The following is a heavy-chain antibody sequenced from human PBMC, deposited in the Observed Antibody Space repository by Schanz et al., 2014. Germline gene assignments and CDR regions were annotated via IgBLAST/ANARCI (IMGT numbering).Heavy chain of an antibody. Sequence: EEQLLQSGGGLVQPGGSLRLSCAASGFTFGSYGMSWVRQAPGKGLEWVSAISGSGGSTYYADSVKGRFTISRDNSKNTLYLQMNSLRAEDTAVYYCAKDLLYGAPMPLNHLDYWGQGTLVNVSS. CDR3: AKDLLYGAPMPLNHLDY. D-gene: IGHD2-2*01. CDR1: GFTFGSYG. V-gene: IGHV3-23*01. J-gene: IGHJ4*02. CDR2: ISGSGGST.